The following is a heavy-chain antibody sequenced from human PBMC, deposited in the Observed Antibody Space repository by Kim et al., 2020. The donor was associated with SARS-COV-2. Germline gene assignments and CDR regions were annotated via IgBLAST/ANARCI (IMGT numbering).Heavy chain of an antibody. CDR3: ARALGRFGTNRLDY. J-gene: IGHJ4*02. D-gene: IGHD3-10*01. V-gene: IGHV7-4-1*02. Sequence: AQGFTGRFVFSLDTSVSTAYLQISSLKAEDTAVYYCARALGRFGTNRLDYWGQGTLVTVSS.